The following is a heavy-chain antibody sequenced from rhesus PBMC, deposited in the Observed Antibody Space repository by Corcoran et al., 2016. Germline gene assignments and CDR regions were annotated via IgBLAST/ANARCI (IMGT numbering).Heavy chain of an antibody. CDR3: AREIGSSYKNWYFDL. CDR1: GGSITSGYYY. J-gene: IGHJ2*01. Sequence: QVQLQESGPGLVKPSETLSLTCAVSGGSITSGYYYWSWIRQPPGKVLEWIGYITYSGSTSNNPSLQSRVTSSRDTSKNQFSLKLSSGTAADTAVYYCAREIGSSYKNWYFDLWGPGTPITISS. V-gene: IGHV4-122*02. CDR2: ITYSGST. D-gene: IGHD4-29*01.